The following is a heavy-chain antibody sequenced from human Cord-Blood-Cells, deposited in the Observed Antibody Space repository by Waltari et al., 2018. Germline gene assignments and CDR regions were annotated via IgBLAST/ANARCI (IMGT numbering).Heavy chain of an antibody. V-gene: IGHV1-69*01. CDR3: ASPNRRTYYYYYGMDV. CDR1: GGTFSSYA. Sequence: QVQLVQSGAEVKKPGSSVKVSCKASGGTFSSYAISWVRQAPGQGLEWMGGIIPIFGTANYAQKCQGRVTITADESTSTAYMELSSLRSEDTAVYYCASPNRRTYYYYYGMDVWGQGTTVTVSS. J-gene: IGHJ6*02. CDR2: IIPIFGTA.